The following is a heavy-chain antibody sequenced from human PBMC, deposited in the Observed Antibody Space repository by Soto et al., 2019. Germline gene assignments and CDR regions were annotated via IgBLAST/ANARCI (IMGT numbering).Heavy chain of an antibody. CDR2: ITADGGT. J-gene: IGHJ3*02. Sequence: EVQVLESGGGLVQPGGSLRLSCEGSGFTVNSHAMTWIRQAPGMGPEWVSTITADGGTYYADSVKGRFAMSRDTSENTLYLRMNSLGAEDTAAYYCAPHVSCSGGSCQYDAFAIRGQGTMVTVSS. CDR3: APHVSCSGGSCQYDAFAI. CDR1: GFTVNSHA. V-gene: IGHV3-23*01. D-gene: IGHD2-15*01.